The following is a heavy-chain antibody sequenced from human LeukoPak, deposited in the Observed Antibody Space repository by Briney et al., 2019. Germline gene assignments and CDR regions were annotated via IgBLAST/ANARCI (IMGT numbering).Heavy chain of an antibody. Sequence: PGGSLRLSCSASGFTFSRYSMSWVRQAPGKGLEWVSSISSSSSYIYYADSVKGRFTISRDNSKNTLYLQMNSLRAEDTAVYYCARGAEGCSGPRCRSREGYYYYMDVWGKGTTVTVSS. CDR2: ISSSSSYI. D-gene: IGHD2-15*01. CDR3: ARGAEGCSGPRCRSREGYYYYMDV. J-gene: IGHJ6*03. V-gene: IGHV3-21*01. CDR1: GFTFSRYS.